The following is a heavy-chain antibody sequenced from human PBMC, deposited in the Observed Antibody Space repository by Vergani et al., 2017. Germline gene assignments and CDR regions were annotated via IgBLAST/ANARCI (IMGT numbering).Heavy chain of an antibody. J-gene: IGHJ4*02. CDR2: IKQDGSEK. Sequence: EVQLVESGGGLVQPGGSLRLSCAASGFTFSSYWMSWVRQAPGKGLEWVANIKQDGSEKYYVDSVKGRFTISRDNAKNSLYLQMNSLRAEDTAVYYCAGDSASDYDIWTPPGPADYWGQGTLVTVSS. D-gene: IGHD3-9*01. CDR1: GFTFSSYW. V-gene: IGHV3-7*03. CDR3: AGDSASDYDIWTPPGPADY.